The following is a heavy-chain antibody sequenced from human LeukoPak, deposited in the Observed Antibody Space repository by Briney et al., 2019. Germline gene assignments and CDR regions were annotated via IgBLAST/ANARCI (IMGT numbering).Heavy chain of an antibody. D-gene: IGHD3-3*01. V-gene: IGHV4-39*07. Sequence: SETLSLTCTVSGGSISSSSYYWGWIRPPPGKGLEWIGSIYYSGSTYYNPSLKSRVTISVDTSKNQFSLKLSSVTVADTAVYYCARGRGVTTYYDFWSGFYAFDIWGQGTMVTVSS. CDR3: ARGRGVTTYYDFWSGFYAFDI. J-gene: IGHJ3*02. CDR2: IYYSGST. CDR1: GGSISSSSYY.